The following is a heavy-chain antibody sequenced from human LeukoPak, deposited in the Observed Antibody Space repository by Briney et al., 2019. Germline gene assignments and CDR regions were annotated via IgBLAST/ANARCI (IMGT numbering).Heavy chain of an antibody. V-gene: IGHV3-30*02. Sequence: GGSLRLSCAASGFTFSSYGMHWVRQAPGKGLEWVAFIRYDGSNKYYADSVKGRFTISRDNSKNTLYLHMNSLRAEDTAVYYCAKATDEQIDPWGQGTLATVSS. CDR1: GFTFSSYG. J-gene: IGHJ5*02. CDR3: AKATDEQIDP. CDR2: IRYDGSNK.